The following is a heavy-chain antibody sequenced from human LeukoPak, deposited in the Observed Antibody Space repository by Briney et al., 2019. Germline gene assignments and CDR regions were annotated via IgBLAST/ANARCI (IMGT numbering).Heavy chain of an antibody. D-gene: IGHD3-22*01. CDR1: GGSFSGYY. CDR3: ASRERRYDSSGYYRVFDY. J-gene: IGHJ4*02. CDR2: INHSGST. V-gene: IGHV4-34*01. Sequence: SETLSLTCAVYGGSFSGYYWSWIRQHRGTGLEWIGEINHSGSTNYNPSLKSRVTISVDTSKNQFSLKLSSVTAADTAVYYCASRERRYDSSGYYRVFDYWGQGTLVTVSS.